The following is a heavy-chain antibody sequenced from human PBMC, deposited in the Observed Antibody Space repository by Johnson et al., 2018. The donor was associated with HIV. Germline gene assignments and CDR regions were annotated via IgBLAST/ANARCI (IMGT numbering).Heavy chain of an antibody. Sequence: VQLVESGGGVVQPGRSLRLSCAASGFTFSSYAMHWVRQAPGKGLEWVAVISYDGSNKYYADSVKGRFTISRDNTKDLVYVQMNSLRVEDTALDYCARGIGDEYAFDVWGQGTMVTVSS. J-gene: IGHJ3*01. V-gene: IGHV3-30-3*01. CDR2: ISYDGSNK. D-gene: IGHD2-21*01. CDR3: ARGIGDEYAFDV. CDR1: GFTFSSYA.